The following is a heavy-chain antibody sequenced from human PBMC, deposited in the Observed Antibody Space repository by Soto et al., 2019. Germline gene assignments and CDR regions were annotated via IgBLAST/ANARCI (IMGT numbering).Heavy chain of an antibody. Sequence: SETLSLTCTVSGGSISSYYWSWIRQPAGKGLEWIGRIYTSGSTNYNPSLKSRVTMSVDTSKNQFSLKLSSVTAADTAVYYCARDRDYYDSSGYGPAWSGMDVWGQGTTVTVSS. CDR2: IYTSGST. V-gene: IGHV4-4*07. CDR3: ARDRDYYDSSGYGPAWSGMDV. J-gene: IGHJ6*02. CDR1: GGSISSYY. D-gene: IGHD3-22*01.